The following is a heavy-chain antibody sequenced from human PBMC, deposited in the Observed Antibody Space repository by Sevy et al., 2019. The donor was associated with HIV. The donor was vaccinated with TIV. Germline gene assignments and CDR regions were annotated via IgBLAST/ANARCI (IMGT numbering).Heavy chain of an antibody. CDR1: GYSISSGYY. CDR3: ARHYFDSSTYRFDY. D-gene: IGHD3-22*01. V-gene: IGHV4-38-2*01. J-gene: IGHJ4*02. Sequence: SETLSLTCAVSGYSISSGYYWGWIRQPPGKGLEWIGSIYHSGSTYYNPSLKSRVTISVDTSKNQFSLKLSSVTAADTAVYCCARHYFDSSTYRFDYWGQGTLVTVSS. CDR2: IYHSGST.